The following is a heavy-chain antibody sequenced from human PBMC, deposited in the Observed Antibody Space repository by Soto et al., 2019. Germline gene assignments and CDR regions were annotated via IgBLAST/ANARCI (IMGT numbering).Heavy chain of an antibody. Sequence: SVKVSCKASGFTFTSSAVQWVRQARGQRLEWIGWIVVGSGNTNYAQKFQERVTITRDMSTSTAYMELSSLRFEDTAVYYCAASPVTPPPVAGDYYYYGMDVWGQGTTVTVSS. CDR3: AASPVTPPPVAGDYYYYGMDV. CDR2: IVVGSGNT. J-gene: IGHJ6*02. V-gene: IGHV1-58*01. D-gene: IGHD6-19*01. CDR1: GFTFTSSA.